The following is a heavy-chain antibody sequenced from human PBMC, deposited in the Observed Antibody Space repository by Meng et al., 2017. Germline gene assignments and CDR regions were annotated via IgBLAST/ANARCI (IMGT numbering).Heavy chain of an antibody. D-gene: IGHD1-7*01. V-gene: IGHV3-11*04. CDR3: AGEGRNYDDY. J-gene: IGHJ4*02. CDR1: GFTFSDYY. CDR2: ISSSGSTI. Sequence: GESLKISCAASGFTFSDYYMSWIRQAPGKGLEWVSYISSSGSTIYYADSVKGRFTISRDNAKNSLYLQMNSLRAEDTAVYYCAGEGRNYDDYWGQGTLVTVSS.